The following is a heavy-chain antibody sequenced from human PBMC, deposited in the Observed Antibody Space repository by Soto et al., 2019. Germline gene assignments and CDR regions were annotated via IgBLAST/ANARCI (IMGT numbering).Heavy chain of an antibody. CDR3: AKDRYSSGWYNFDS. V-gene: IGHV3-23*01. CDR1: GFTFSTYG. Sequence: GGSLRLSCAASGFTFSTYGMNWVRQAPGKGLEWVSGLSGSGGTTYYADSVKGRFTISRDNSKNTLYLQMNSLRAEDTAVYYCAKDRYSSGWYNFDSWGQGTLVTVSS. CDR2: LSGSGGTT. D-gene: IGHD6-19*01. J-gene: IGHJ4*02.